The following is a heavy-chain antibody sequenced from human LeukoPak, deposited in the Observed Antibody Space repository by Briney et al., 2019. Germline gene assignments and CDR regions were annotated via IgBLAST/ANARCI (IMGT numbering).Heavy chain of an antibody. J-gene: IGHJ5*02. CDR1: GFTFSGYI. Sequence: PGGSLRLSCAASGFTFSGYIMNWVRQAPGKGLEWVANIKEDGSEKYYVDSVKGRFTISRDNAKKSLYLQMTSLRAEDTAVYYCARVRGIVVEVPTNNCFDPWGKGTLVTVSS. V-gene: IGHV3-7*01. CDR3: ARVRGIVVEVPTNNCFDP. CDR2: IKEDGSEK. D-gene: IGHD2-15*01.